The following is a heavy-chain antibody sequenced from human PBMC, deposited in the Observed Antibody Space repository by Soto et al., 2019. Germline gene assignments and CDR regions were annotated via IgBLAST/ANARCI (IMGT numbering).Heavy chain of an antibody. V-gene: IGHV1-69*01. CDR2: IIPISETT. CDR3: ARSQGSSTSLEIYYYYYYGMDV. Sequence: QVQLVQSGAEVKKPGSSVKVSCKASGGTFSSYAISWVRQAPGQGLEWMGGIIPISETTNYAQKFQGRVTITADESTSTAYMELSSLRSEHTAVYYCARSQGSSTSLEIYYYYYYGMDVWGQGTTVTVSS. J-gene: IGHJ6*02. D-gene: IGHD2-2*01. CDR1: GGTFSSYA.